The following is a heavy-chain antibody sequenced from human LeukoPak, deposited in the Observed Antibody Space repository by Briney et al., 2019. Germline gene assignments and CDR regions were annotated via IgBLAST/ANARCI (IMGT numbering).Heavy chain of an antibody. CDR2: ISSSSSYI. Sequence: PGGSLGLSCAASGFTFSRCSMNGVRQAPGKGLEGVSSISSSSSYIYYADSVKGRFTISRDNAKNSLYLQMNSLRAEDTAVYYCARDHSGWYYFDYWGQGTLVTVSS. CDR1: GFTFSRCS. J-gene: IGHJ4*02. D-gene: IGHD6-19*01. CDR3: ARDHSGWYYFDY. V-gene: IGHV3-21*01.